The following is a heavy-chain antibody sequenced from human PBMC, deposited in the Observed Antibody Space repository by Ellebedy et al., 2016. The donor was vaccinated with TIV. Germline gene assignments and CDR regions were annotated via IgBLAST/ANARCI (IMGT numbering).Heavy chain of an antibody. D-gene: IGHD2-15*01. CDR3: ARFNETLLSPKINYYYYGMDV. CDR2: IIPIFGTA. CDR1: GGTFSSYA. Sequence: SVKVSXXASGGTFSSYAISWVRQAPGQGLEWMGGIIPIFGTANYAQKFQGRVTITADESTSTAYMELSSLRSEDTAVYYCARFNETLLSPKINYYYYGMDVWGQGTTVTVSS. J-gene: IGHJ6*02. V-gene: IGHV1-69*13.